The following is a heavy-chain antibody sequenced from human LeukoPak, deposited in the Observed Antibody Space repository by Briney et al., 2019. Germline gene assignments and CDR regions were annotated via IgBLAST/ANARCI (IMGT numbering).Heavy chain of an antibody. Sequence: GGSLRLSCAASGFTFSSYSMNWVRQAPGKGLEWVSYISSSSSTIYYADSVKGRFTISRDNAKNSLYLQMNSLRAEDTAVYYCARELRFLEWLPPFDYWGQGTLVTVSS. CDR1: GFTFSSYS. V-gene: IGHV3-48*01. CDR3: ARELRFLEWLPPFDY. CDR2: ISSSSSTI. D-gene: IGHD3-3*01. J-gene: IGHJ4*02.